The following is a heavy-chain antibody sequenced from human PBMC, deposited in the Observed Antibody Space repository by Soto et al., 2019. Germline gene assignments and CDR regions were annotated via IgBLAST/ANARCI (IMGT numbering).Heavy chain of an antibody. CDR3: ARVVDIVVVPAAMNYYYYGMDV. Sequence: QVQLQESGPGLVKPSQTLSLTCTVSGGSISSGGYYWSWIRQHPGKGLEWIGYIYYSGSTYYNPSLQRRVTISVDTSKNQFSLKLSSVTAADTAVYYCARVVDIVVVPAAMNYYYYGMDVWGQGTTVTVSS. V-gene: IGHV4-31*03. CDR2: IYYSGST. D-gene: IGHD2-2*03. J-gene: IGHJ6*02. CDR1: GGSISSGGYY.